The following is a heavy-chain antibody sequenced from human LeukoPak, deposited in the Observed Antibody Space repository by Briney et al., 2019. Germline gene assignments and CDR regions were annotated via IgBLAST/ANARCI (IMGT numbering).Heavy chain of an antibody. J-gene: IGHJ4*02. V-gene: IGHV3-74*01. D-gene: IGHD3-3*01. CDR1: GYSFSTSD. CDR2: VKSDGSST. CDR3: ARGNDYWSGYIDF. Sequence: PGGSLRLSCAASGYSFSTSDMHWVRQASGRGLEWVSHVKSDGSSTNYADAVRGRFTISRDNAKNTLYLQMNSLRAEDTAVYYCARGNDYWSGYIDFWGKGTLVTVSS.